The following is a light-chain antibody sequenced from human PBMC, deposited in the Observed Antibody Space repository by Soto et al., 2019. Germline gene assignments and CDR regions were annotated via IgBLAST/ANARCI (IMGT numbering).Light chain of an antibody. CDR2: KVS. J-gene: IGKJ1*01. V-gene: IGKV2-30*01. CDR3: MQGTHWPPWT. Sequence: DVVMTQSPLSLPVTLGQPASISCRSSQSLVYSDGNTYLNWFQQRPGQSPRRLIYKVSNRDSGVPDRFSGSGLGTDFTLKISRVEAEYVGVYYCMQGTHWPPWTFGQGTKVEIK. CDR1: QSLVYSDGNTY.